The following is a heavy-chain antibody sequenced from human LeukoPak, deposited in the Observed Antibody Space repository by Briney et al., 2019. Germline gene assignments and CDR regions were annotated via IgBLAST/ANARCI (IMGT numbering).Heavy chain of an antibody. Sequence: PGGSLRLSCAASGFTFSSYGMSWVRQAPGKGLEWVSGISGSGSDGSTYYADSVKGRFTISRDKSKNTLYLQMNSLRAEDTAVYYCAKYSHDSSGSYDYWGQGTLVTVSS. D-gene: IGHD3-22*01. CDR1: GFTFSSYG. J-gene: IGHJ4*02. V-gene: IGHV3-23*01. CDR3: AKYSHDSSGSYDY. CDR2: ISGSGSDGST.